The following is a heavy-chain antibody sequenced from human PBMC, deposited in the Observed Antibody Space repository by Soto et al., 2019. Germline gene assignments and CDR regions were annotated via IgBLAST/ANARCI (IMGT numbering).Heavy chain of an antibody. V-gene: IGHV3-7*01. CDR3: AREYVVVPAAIVYYYGMDV. Sequence: PGGSLRLSCAASGFTFSSYWMSWVRQAPGKGLEWVANIKQDGSEKYYVDSVKGRFTISRDNAKNSLYLQMNSLRAEDTAVYYCAREYVVVPAAIVYYYGMDVWGQGTTVTVSS. CDR2: IKQDGSEK. J-gene: IGHJ6*02. CDR1: GFTFSSYW. D-gene: IGHD2-2*02.